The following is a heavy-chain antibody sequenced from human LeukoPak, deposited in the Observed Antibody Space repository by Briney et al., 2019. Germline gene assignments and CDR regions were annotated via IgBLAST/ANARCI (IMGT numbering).Heavy chain of an antibody. CDR1: GFTFSNYA. V-gene: IGHV3-7*01. Sequence: GGSLRLSCAASGFTFSNYAMSWVRQAPGKGLEWVANIKQDGSEKYYVDSVKGRFTISRDNAKNSLYLQMNSLRAEDTAVYYCAREGDTAMADDAFDIWGQGTMVTVSS. J-gene: IGHJ3*02. D-gene: IGHD5-18*01. CDR2: IKQDGSEK. CDR3: AREGDTAMADDAFDI.